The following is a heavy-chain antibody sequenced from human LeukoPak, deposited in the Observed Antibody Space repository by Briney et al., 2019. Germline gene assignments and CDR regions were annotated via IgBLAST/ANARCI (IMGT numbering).Heavy chain of an antibody. Sequence: GGSLRLSCAASGFTFSSYGMHWVRQAPGKGLEWVAVIWHDGSNKYYADSVKGRFTISRDNSKNTLYLQMNSLRAEDTAVYYCAKTAAAGRAPLYYYGMDVWGQGTTVTVSS. CDR1: GFTFSSYG. CDR2: IWHDGSNK. D-gene: IGHD6-13*01. CDR3: AKTAAAGRAPLYYYGMDV. J-gene: IGHJ6*02. V-gene: IGHV3-33*06.